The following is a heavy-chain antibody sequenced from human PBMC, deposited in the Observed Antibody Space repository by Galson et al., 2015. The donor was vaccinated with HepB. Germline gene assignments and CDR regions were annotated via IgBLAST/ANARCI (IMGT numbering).Heavy chain of an antibody. V-gene: IGHV4-61*02. CDR3: ARADSSSWDDAFDI. CDR2: IYTSGST. Sequence: TLSLTCTVSGGSISSGSYYWSWIRQPAGKGLEWIGRIYTSGSTNYNPSLKSRVTMSVDTSKNQFSLKLSSVTAADTAVYYCARADSSSWDDAFDIWGQGTMVTVSS. J-gene: IGHJ3*02. CDR1: GGSISSGSYY. D-gene: IGHD6-13*01.